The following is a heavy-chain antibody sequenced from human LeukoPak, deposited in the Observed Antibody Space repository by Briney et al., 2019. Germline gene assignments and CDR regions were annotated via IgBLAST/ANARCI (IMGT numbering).Heavy chain of an antibody. CDR1: GYTFTGYY. V-gene: IGHV1-2*02. J-gene: IGHJ4*02. D-gene: IGHD4-17*01. CDR2: INPNSGGT. Sequence: ASVKVSCKASGYTFTGYYMHWVRQAPGQGLEWMGWINPNSGGTNYAQKFQGRVTMTRDTSISTAYMELSRLRSDDTAVYYCARDRISYGGNSVGYWGQGTLVTVSS. CDR3: ARDRISYGGNSVGY.